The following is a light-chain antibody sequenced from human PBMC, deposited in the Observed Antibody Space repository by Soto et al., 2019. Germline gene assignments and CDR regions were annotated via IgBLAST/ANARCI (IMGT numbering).Light chain of an antibody. J-gene: IGLJ1*01. CDR3: TAWDASLTGYV. Sequence: QSVLTQPPSASGTPGQRVTISCSGGSSNIGTNAVNWYQQLPGTAPKLLIYNNNQRPSWVPDRFSGSKSGTSASLAISGLQYEDEADYYCTAWDASLTGYVFGTGPTLTVL. V-gene: IGLV1-44*01. CDR2: NNN. CDR1: SSNIGTNA.